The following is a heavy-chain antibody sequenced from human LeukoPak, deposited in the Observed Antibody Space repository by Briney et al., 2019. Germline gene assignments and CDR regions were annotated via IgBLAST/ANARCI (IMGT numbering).Heavy chain of an antibody. CDR3: ARGAGNMRQFHNWFDP. Sequence: SETLSLTCAVYGGSFSGYYWSWIRQPPGKGLEWIGEINHSGSTNYNPSLKSRVTISVDTSKNQFSLKLSSVTAADTAVYYCARGAGNMRQFHNWFDPWGQGTLVTVSS. J-gene: IGHJ5*02. V-gene: IGHV4-34*01. CDR1: GGSFSGYY. CDR2: INHSGST. D-gene: IGHD2/OR15-2a*01.